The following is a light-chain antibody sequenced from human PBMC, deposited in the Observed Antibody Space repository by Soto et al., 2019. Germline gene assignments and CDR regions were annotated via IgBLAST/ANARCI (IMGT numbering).Light chain of an antibody. Sequence: IQMTQSPSSLSASIGDRVAITCLASQSISSYLNWYHQKPGKAPKLLIYAASSLQSGVPSRFSGSGSGTDFTLTISSLQPEDFATYYCQQSYSTTITFGQGTRLEIK. CDR3: QQSYSTTIT. CDR1: QSISSY. V-gene: IGKV1-39*01. J-gene: IGKJ5*01. CDR2: AAS.